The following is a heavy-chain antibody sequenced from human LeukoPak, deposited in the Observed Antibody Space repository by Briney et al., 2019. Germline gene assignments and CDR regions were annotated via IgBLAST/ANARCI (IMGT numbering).Heavy chain of an antibody. D-gene: IGHD1-26*01. CDR2: ISTYSGNT. V-gene: IGHV1-18*01. CDR3: ARERVGASGWFDP. J-gene: IGHJ5*02. Sequence: ASVKVSCKTSGYIFTSYGISWVRQAPGQGLEWMGWISTYSGNTNYAQKFQGRATLTTDTSTSTAYMELRSLRCDDTAVYYCARERVGASGWFDPWGQGTLVTVSS. CDR1: GYIFTSYG.